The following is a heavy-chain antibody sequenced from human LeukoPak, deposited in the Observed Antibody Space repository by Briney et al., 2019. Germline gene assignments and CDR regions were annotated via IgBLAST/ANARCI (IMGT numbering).Heavy chain of an antibody. CDR3: EAMVRGVIITFGMDV. V-gene: IGHV3-66*01. CDR1: GFTFSSYS. CDR2: IYSGGST. J-gene: IGHJ6*02. D-gene: IGHD3-10*01. Sequence: AGGSMRLSCAASGFTFSSYSMNWVRQAPGEGLEWVSVIYSGGSTYYADSVKGRFTISRDNSKNTLYLQMNSLRAEDTAVYYCEAMVRGVIITFGMDVWGQGTTVTVSS.